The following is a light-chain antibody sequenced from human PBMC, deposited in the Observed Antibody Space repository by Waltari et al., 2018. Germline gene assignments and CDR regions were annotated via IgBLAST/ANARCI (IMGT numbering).Light chain of an antibody. CDR2: GAS. V-gene: IGKV3-15*01. CDR1: QSVSSN. J-gene: IGKJ2*01. CDR3: QQYNNWPPYT. Sequence: EIVMTQSPATLSVSPGERATLSCRASQSVSSNLAWYQQKPGQAPGLLIYGASTRATGIPARFSGSWSGTEFTLTISSMQSEDFAVYYCQQYNNWPPYTFGQGTKLEIK.